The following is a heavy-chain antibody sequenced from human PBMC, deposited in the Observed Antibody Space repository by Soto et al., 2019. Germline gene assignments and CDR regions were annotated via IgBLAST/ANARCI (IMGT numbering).Heavy chain of an antibody. CDR1: GGTFSSYA. D-gene: IGHD2-2*01. Sequence: QVQLVQSGAEVKKPGSSVKVSCKASGGTFSSYAISWVRQAPGQGLEWMGGIIPIFGTANYAQKFQGRVTITADESPSTAYMELSSLSSEDTAVYYSATYLHPVYYYYHGMDVWGHGTTVTVSS. V-gene: IGHV1-69*01. CDR3: ATYLHPVYYYYHGMDV. J-gene: IGHJ6*02. CDR2: IIPIFGTA.